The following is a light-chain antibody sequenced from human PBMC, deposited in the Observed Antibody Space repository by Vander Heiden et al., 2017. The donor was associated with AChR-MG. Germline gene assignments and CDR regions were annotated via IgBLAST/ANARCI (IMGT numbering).Light chain of an antibody. J-gene: IGLJ3*02. CDR3: QSYDSSLSGWV. CDR1: SSNIGAGYD. CDR2: GNS. V-gene: IGLV1-40*01. Sequence: VLTQPPSVSGAPGQRVTISCTGSSSNIGAGYDVHWYQQLPGTAPKLLIYGNSNRPSGVPDRFSGSKSGTSTSLAITGLQAEDEADYYCQSYDSSLSGWVFGGGAKLTVL.